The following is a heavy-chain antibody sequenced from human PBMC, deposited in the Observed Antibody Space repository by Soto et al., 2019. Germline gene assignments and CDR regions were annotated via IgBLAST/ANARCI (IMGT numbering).Heavy chain of an antibody. V-gene: IGHV3-30-3*01. Sequence: QVQLVESGGGMVQPGRSLRLSCAASGFTFSSYAMHWVRQAPGKGLEWVAVISYDGSNKYYADSVKGRFTISRDNSKNTLYLQMNSLRAEDTAVYYCARAGRAFGGVIVHDAFDIWGQGTMVTVSS. CDR3: ARAGRAFGGVIVHDAFDI. CDR2: ISYDGSNK. CDR1: GFTFSSYA. J-gene: IGHJ3*02. D-gene: IGHD3-16*02.